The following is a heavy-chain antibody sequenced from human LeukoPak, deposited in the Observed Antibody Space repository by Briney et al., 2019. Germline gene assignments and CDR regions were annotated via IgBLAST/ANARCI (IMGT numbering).Heavy chain of an antibody. CDR3: AKDRYYASGSSYGNAFDI. CDR2: ISGGGGST. CDR1: GFTFSSYA. V-gene: IGHV3-23*01. D-gene: IGHD3-10*01. J-gene: IGHJ3*02. Sequence: GGSLRLSCAASGFTFSSYAMSWVRQAPGKGLEWVSAISGGGGSTYYADSVKGWFTISRDNSKNTLYLQMNSLRAEDTAVYYCAKDRYYASGSSYGNAFDIWGQGTMVTVSS.